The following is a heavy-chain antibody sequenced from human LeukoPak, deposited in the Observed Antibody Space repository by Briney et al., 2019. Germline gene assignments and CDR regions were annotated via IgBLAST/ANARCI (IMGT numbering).Heavy chain of an antibody. D-gene: IGHD3-22*01. Sequence: SETLSLTCTVSGGSISSGDYYWSWIRQPPGKGLEWIGYIYYSGSTYYNPSLKSRVTISVDTSKNQFSLKLSSVTAADTAVYYCARDYSAWYNDSSGYYSWFDPRGQGTLVTVSS. CDR2: IYYSGST. V-gene: IGHV4-30-4*08. J-gene: IGHJ5*02. CDR1: GGSISSGDYY. CDR3: ARDYSAWYNDSSGYYSWFDP.